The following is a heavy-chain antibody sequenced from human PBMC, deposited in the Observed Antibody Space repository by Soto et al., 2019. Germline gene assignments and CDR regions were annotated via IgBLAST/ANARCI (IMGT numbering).Heavy chain of an antibody. D-gene: IGHD2-8*01. CDR1: GGSFSGYY. V-gene: IGHV4-34*01. J-gene: IGHJ3*02. CDR2: INHSGST. Sequence: SETLSLTCAVYGGSFSGYYWSWMRQPPGKGREWIGEINHSGSTNYNPSLRSRVTISVDTSKNQFSLKLSSVTAADTAVYYCARELLGYCTNGVCLASYTHAFDIWGQGTMVT. CDR3: ARELLGYCTNGVCLASYTHAFDI.